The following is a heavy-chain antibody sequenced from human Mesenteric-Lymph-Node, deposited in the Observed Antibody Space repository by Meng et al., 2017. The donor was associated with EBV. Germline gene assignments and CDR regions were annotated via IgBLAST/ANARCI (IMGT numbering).Heavy chain of an antibody. V-gene: IGHV3-30*18. CDR1: GFTFSTYV. J-gene: IGHJ4*02. CDR2: ISYDGTNQ. Sequence: QVQLVESGGGVVQPGRSLRLSCAASGFTFSTYVIHWVRQAPGKGLEWVAVISYDGTNQYYADSVKGRFSISRDSSKNTLYLQMNSLRLEDTAVYYCAKANLVAHSGYFDYWGQGTLVTVYS. D-gene: IGHD5-12*01. CDR3: AKANLVAHSGYFDY.